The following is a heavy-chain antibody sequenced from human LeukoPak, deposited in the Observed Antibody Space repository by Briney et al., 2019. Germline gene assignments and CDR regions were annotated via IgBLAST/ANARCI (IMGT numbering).Heavy chain of an antibody. CDR3: AKGYGYCSGGSCYSFPPTLDY. J-gene: IGHJ4*02. D-gene: IGHD2-15*01. Sequence: PGGSLRLSCAASGFTFSSYAMSWVRQAPGKGLEWVSAISGSGGSTYYADSVKGRFTISRDNSKNTLYLQMNSLRAEDTAVYYCAKGYGYCSGGSCYSFPPTLDYWGQGTLVTVSS. CDR1: GFTFSSYA. CDR2: ISGSGGST. V-gene: IGHV3-23*01.